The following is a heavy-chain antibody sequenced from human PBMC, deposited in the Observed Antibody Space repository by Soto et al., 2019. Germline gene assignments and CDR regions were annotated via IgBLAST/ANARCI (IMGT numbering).Heavy chain of an antibody. V-gene: IGHV1-46*01. CDR3: AREAAVAGTAFDH. CDR1: GYPFTSYY. D-gene: IGHD6-19*01. Sequence: ASVKVSCKASGYPFTSYYLHWVRQAPGQGPEWMGRINVSDGSTRYAQNFQGRVTMTRDTSTTTVYMELSPLRSDDTAVYYCAREAAVAGTAFDHWGQGTLVTV. CDR2: INVSDGST. J-gene: IGHJ5*02.